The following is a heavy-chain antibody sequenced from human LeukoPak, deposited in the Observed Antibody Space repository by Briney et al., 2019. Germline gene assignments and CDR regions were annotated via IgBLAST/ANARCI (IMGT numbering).Heavy chain of an antibody. Sequence: SSETLSLTCTVSGGSISSYYWSWIRQPPGKGLEWIGYIYYSGSTNYNPSLKSRVSISVDTSKNQFSLKLSSVTAADTAVYYCARVVLWSGYIGIWSQEYYYYYMDVWGKGTTVTVSS. CDR3: ARVVLWSGYIGIWSQEYYYYYMDV. CDR2: IYYSGST. D-gene: IGHD3-3*01. J-gene: IGHJ6*03. V-gene: IGHV4-59*01. CDR1: GGSISSYY.